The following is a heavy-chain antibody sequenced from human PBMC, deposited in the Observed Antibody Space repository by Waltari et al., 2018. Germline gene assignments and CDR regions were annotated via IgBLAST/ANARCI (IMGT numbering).Heavy chain of an antibody. CDR1: GGSISSGDYY. CDR2: IYYSGST. D-gene: IGHD6-6*01. Sequence: QVQLQESGPGLVKPSQTLSLTCTVSGGSISSGDYYWSWIRPPPGKGLEWIGYIYYSGSTYYNPSLKSRVTISVDTSKNQFSLKLSSVTAADTAVYYCARAEGGRIAARPFDYWGQGTLVTVSS. V-gene: IGHV4-30-4*08. CDR3: ARAEGGRIAARPFDY. J-gene: IGHJ4*02.